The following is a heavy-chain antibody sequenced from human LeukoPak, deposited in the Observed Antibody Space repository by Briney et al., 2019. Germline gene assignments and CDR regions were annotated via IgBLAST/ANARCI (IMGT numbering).Heavy chain of an antibody. V-gene: IGHV3-30-3*01. CDR1: GFTFSSYA. CDR2: ISYDGSNK. D-gene: IGHD6-6*01. CDR3: ARGEGVAARHAGMDV. Sequence: PGGSLRLSCAASGFTFSSYAMHWVRQAPGKGLEWVAVISYDGSNKYYADSVKGRFTISRDNSKNTLYLQMNSLRAEDTAVYYCARGEGVAARHAGMDVWGKGTTVTVSS. J-gene: IGHJ6*04.